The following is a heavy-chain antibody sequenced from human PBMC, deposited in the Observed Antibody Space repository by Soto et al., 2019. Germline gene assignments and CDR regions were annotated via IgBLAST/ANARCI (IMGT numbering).Heavy chain of an antibody. CDR1: GYTFTCYY. CDR3: ARVVNLGATINWFDP. V-gene: IGHV1-46*01. J-gene: IGHJ5*02. Sequence: ASVKVSCKASGYTFTCYYMHWVRQSPGQGLEWMGIINPSGGSTSYAQKFQGRVTMTRDTSTSTVYMELSSLRSEDTAVYYCARVVNLGATINWFDPWGQGTLVTVPQ. CDR2: INPSGGST. D-gene: IGHD1-26*01.